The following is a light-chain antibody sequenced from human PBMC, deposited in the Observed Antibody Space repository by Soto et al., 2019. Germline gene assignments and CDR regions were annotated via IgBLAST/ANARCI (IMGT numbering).Light chain of an antibody. CDR2: EVS. CDR1: SSDVGSYNY. Sequence: QSVLTQPASVSGSPGQSITISCTGTSSDVGSYNYVSWYQQHPGKAPKLMIYEVSDRPSGISSRFSGSKSGNTASLTISGLQTEDEADYYCSSYTSSNTWVFGTGTKVTVL. V-gene: IGLV2-14*01. CDR3: SSYTSSNTWV. J-gene: IGLJ1*01.